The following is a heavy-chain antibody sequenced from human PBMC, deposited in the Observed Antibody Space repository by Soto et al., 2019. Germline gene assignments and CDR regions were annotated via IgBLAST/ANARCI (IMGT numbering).Heavy chain of an antibody. J-gene: IGHJ6*02. V-gene: IGHV3-30*18. D-gene: IGHD5-18*01. Sequence: GGSLRLSCAASGFTFSSYGMHWVRQAPGKGLEWVALISYDGSNKYYADSVKGRFTISRDNSKNTLFLQLNSLRVEDTAVYYCAKDEGYSYGMDVWGQGTTVTVSS. CDR3: AKDEGYSYGMDV. CDR1: GFTFSSYG. CDR2: ISYDGSNK.